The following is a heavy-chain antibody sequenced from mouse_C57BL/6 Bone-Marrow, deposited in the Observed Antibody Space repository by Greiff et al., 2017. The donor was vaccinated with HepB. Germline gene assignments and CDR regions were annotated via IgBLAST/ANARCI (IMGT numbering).Heavy chain of an antibody. CDR3: ARDAGYYGSGYAMDY. D-gene: IGHD1-1*01. J-gene: IGHJ4*01. CDR2: SRNKANDYTT. CDR1: GFTFSDFY. V-gene: IGHV7-1*01. Sequence: EVQLVESGGGLVQSGRSLRLSCATSGFTFSDFYMEWVRQAPGKGLEWIAASRNKANDYTTEYSASVKGRFIVSRDTSQSILYLQMNALRAEDTAIYYCARDAGYYGSGYAMDYWGQGTSVTVSS.